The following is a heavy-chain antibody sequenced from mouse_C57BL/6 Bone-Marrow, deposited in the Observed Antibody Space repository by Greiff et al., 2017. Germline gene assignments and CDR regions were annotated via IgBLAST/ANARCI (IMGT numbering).Heavy chain of an antibody. CDR2: FHPYNDDT. CDR1: GYTFTTYP. D-gene: IGHD2-5*01. CDR3: ARKGNSNHWYFDV. V-gene: IGHV1-47*01. J-gene: IGHJ1*03. Sequence: VQLVESGAELVKPGASVKMSCKASGYTFTTYPIEWMKQNHGKSLEWIGNFHPYNDDTKYNEKFKGKATLTVEKSSSTVYLELSRLTSDDSAVYYCARKGNSNHWYFDVWGTGTTVTVSS.